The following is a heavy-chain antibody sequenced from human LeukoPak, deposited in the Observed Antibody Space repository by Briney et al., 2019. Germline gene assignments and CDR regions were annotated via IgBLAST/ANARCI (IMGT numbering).Heavy chain of an antibody. CDR3: ARVGLVPAVMDV. V-gene: IGHV3-21*04. CDR1: GFTFSSYS. Sequence: GGSLRLSCAASGFTFSSYSMNWVRQAPGKGLEWVSSISSSSSYIYYADSVKGRFTISRDNAKNSLYLQMNSLRAEDTAVYYCARVGLVPAVMDVWGQGTTVTVSS. D-gene: IGHD2-2*01. J-gene: IGHJ6*02. CDR2: ISSSSSYI.